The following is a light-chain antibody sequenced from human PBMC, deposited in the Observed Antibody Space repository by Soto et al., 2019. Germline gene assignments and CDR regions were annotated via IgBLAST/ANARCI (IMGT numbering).Light chain of an antibody. CDR3: QQRTNWLT. CDR1: QSVSSY. Sequence: IVLTQSPATLSLSPGERANLSCRASQSVSSYLAWYQQKPGQAPRLLIYDAANRATSIPARFSGSGSGTDFTLTMSSLEPEDFAVYYCQQRTNWLTFGGGTKVEIK. J-gene: IGKJ4*01. V-gene: IGKV3-11*01. CDR2: DAA.